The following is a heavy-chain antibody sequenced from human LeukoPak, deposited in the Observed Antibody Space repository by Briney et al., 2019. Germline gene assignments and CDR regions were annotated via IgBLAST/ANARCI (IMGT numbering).Heavy chain of an antibody. V-gene: IGHV1-18*01. J-gene: IGHJ4*02. CDR2: ISAYNGNT. CDR1: GYTFTSYG. CDR3: ARDRGNNYYGSGSCSDY. Sequence: ASVKVSCKASGYTFTSYGISWVRQAPGQGLEWMGWISAYNGNTNYAQKLQGRVTMTTDTSTSTAYMELRSLRSDDTAVYYCARDRGNNYYGSGSCSDYWGQGTLVTVSS. D-gene: IGHD3-10*01.